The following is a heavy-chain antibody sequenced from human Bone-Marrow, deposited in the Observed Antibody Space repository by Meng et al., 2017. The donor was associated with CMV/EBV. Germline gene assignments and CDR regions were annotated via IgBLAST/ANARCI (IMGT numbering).Heavy chain of an antibody. CDR2: ISAYNGNT. Sequence: ASVKVSCKASGYTFTSYGISWVRQAPGQGLEWMGWISAYNGNTNYAQKLQGRVTMTTDTSTSTAYMELRSLRSDDTGVYYWARDLNYDFWSGYYPHYYYYGMDVWGQGTTVTVSS. CDR1: GYTFTSYG. V-gene: IGHV1-18*01. J-gene: IGHJ6*02. CDR3: ARDLNYDFWSGYYPHYYYYGMDV. D-gene: IGHD3-3*01.